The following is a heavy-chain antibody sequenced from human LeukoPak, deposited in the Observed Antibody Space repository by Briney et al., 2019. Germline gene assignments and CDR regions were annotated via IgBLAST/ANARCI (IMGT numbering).Heavy chain of an antibody. CDR3: ARLSSSWYEPADY. CDR2: INPNSGGT. D-gene: IGHD6-13*01. CDR1: GYTFTGYY. Sequence: ASVKVSCKASGYTFTGYYMHWVRQAPGQGLEWMGWINPNSGGTNYAQKFQGRVTTTRDTSISTAYMELSRLRSDDTAVYYCARLSSSWYEPADYWGQGTLVTVSS. J-gene: IGHJ4*02. V-gene: IGHV1-2*02.